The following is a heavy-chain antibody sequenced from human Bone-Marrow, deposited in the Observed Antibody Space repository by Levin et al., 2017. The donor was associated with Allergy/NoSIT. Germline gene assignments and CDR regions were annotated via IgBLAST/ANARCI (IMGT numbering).Heavy chain of an antibody. CDR3: AKFGSYADYGSYFDY. Sequence: PGESLKISCAASGFTFSSYGMHWVRQAPGKGLEWVAVISYDGGHQFYADSVKGRFTISRDSSKNTLYLQMNSLRAEDTAVYYCAKFGSYADYGSYFDYWGQGTLVTVSS. V-gene: IGHV3-30*18. CDR1: GFTFSSYG. D-gene: IGHD3-16*01. J-gene: IGHJ4*02. CDR2: ISYDGGHQ.